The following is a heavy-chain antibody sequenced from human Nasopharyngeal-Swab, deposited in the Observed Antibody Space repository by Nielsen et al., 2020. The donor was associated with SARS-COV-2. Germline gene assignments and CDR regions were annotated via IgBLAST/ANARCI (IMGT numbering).Heavy chain of an antibody. CDR3: AKDRDSGDDSGEYYHYYGMDV. J-gene: IGHJ6*02. V-gene: IGHV3-23*01. Sequence: GESLKISCAASGFTFRSYVISWVRQAPGKGLEWVSVISGSDHTTYSADSVKGRFTISRDNSKNTVNLKMNSLRVEDTAIYYCAKDRDSGDDSGEYYHYYGMDVWGQGTSVTVS. CDR2: ISGSDHTT. CDR1: GFTFRSYV. D-gene: IGHD5-12*01.